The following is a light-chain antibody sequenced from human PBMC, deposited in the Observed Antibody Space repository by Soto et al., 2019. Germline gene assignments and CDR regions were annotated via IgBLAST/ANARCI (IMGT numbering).Light chain of an antibody. V-gene: IGLV2-23*02. Sequence: QSALTQPASVSGSPGQSITISCTGTISNVGSYNLVSWYQQHPGKAPKLIIYEVNKWPSGVSNRFSGSKSGNTASLTISGLQTEDEADYYCYSYEGGRVFGGGTKLTVL. CDR3: YSYEGGRV. CDR1: ISNVGSYNL. J-gene: IGLJ3*02. CDR2: EVN.